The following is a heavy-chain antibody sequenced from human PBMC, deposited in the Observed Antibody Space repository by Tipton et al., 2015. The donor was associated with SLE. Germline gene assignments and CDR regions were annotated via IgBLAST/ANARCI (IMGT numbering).Heavy chain of an antibody. Sequence: TLSLTCTVSGGSISSYYWSWIRQPPGKGLEWIGYIYYSGSTNYNPSLKSRVTISVDTSKNQFSLKMSSVTAADTAVYYCARGYSYAYWFDPWGQGTLVTVSS. CDR3: ARGYSYAYWFDP. CDR2: IYYSGST. V-gene: IGHV4-59*12. CDR1: GGSISSYY. D-gene: IGHD5-18*01. J-gene: IGHJ5*02.